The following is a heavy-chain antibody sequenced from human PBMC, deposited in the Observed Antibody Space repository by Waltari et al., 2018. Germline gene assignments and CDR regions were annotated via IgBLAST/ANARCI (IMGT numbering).Heavy chain of an antibody. V-gene: IGHV3-48*01. J-gene: IGHJ4*02. CDR3: ATEPAPGAGINY. D-gene: IGHD6-19*01. CDR1: GFTFVVFS. CDR2: ISASRAAI. Sequence: EVQLVESGGGFVQPGGSLRLSCLGSGFTFVVFSMHWIRQAPGTGLGWFASISASRAAIYYAESGKGRFTSSRDNAKNSLFLQMTNLGVEDTAVYYCATEPAPGAGINYWGQGILVTVSS.